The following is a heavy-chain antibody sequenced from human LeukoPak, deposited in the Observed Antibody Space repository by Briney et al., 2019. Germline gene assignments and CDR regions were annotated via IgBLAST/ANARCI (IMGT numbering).Heavy chain of an antibody. CDR2: ISPYNGNT. V-gene: IGHV1-18*01. CDR1: GYTFTSYG. Sequence: ASVKVSCKASGYTFTSYGISWVRQAPGQGLEWMGWISPYNGNTNYAQKLQGRVTMTTDTSTSTAYMELRSLRSDDPAVYYCARDPHIVVVTDFDYWGQGTLVTVSS. D-gene: IGHD2-21*02. J-gene: IGHJ4*02. CDR3: ARDPHIVVVTDFDY.